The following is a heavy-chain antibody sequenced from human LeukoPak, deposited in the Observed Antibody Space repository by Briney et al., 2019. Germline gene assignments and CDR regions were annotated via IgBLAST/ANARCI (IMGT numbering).Heavy chain of an antibody. CDR1: GFTFSSHD. CDR2: IGTAGDT. V-gene: IGHV3-13*01. J-gene: IGHJ6*02. CDR3: ARGAYYYGSASYHLNYFYYGMDA. D-gene: IGHD3-10*01. Sequence: GGSLRLSCAASGFTFSSHDMHWVRQATGKGLEWVSAIGTAGDTYYPGSVKGRFTISRENAKNSLYLQMNSLRAGDTAVYYCARGAYYYGSASYHLNYFYYGMDAWGQGTTVTVSS.